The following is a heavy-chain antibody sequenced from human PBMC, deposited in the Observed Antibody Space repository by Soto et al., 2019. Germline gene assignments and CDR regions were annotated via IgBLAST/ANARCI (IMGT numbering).Heavy chain of an antibody. J-gene: IGHJ3*02. D-gene: IGHD4-17*01. CDR2: IYHSGST. CDR3: ARGGVGTVTTKGPFDI. V-gene: IGHV4-4*02. CDR1: GGSISSSYW. Sequence: QVQLQESGPGLVRPSGTLSLTCAVSGGSISSSYWWSWVRQPPGKGLEWIGEIYHSGSTNYNPSLKSRVTIVVDKSKNQFSLKLSSVTAADTAVYYCARGGVGTVTTKGPFDIWGQGTMVTVSS.